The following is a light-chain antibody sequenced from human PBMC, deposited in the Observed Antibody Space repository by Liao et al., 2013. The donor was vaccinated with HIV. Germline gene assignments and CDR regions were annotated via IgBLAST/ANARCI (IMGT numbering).Light chain of an antibody. CDR2: EDN. V-gene: IGLV3-1*01. CDR3: QAWDSSTGDVL. Sequence: YDLTQPPSVSVSPGQTASITCSGGALGEKFVTWYQQRPGRSPVVVTYEDNKRPSGIPERFSGSNSGNTATLTISGTQAMDEADYYCQAWDSSTGDVLFGGGTKLTVL. CDR1: ALGEKF. J-gene: IGLJ2*01.